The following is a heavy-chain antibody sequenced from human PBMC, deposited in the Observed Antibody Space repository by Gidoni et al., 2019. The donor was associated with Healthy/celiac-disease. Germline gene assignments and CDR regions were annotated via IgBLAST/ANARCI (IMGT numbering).Heavy chain of an antibody. CDR2: ISSSSSTI. V-gene: IGHV3-48*02. Sequence: EVQLVESGGGLVQPGGSLRLSCAASGFNFSSYSMNWVRQAPGKGLGWVSYISSSSSTIYYADSVKGRCTISRDNAKNSLYLQMNSLRDEDTAVYYCARAWAFIYSNYDYWGQGTLVTVSS. D-gene: IGHD4-4*01. CDR3: ARAWAFIYSNYDY. J-gene: IGHJ4*02. CDR1: GFNFSSYS.